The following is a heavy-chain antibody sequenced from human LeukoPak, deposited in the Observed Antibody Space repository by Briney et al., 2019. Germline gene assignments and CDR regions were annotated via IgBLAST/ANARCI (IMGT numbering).Heavy chain of an antibody. CDR3: ATSYDMGWLIGY. CDR2: IKQDGSEK. Sequence: PGGSLRLSCAASGFTFSSYWMSWVRQVPGQGLEWVANIKQDGSEKFYVASVKGRFTISRDNGKSSLYLQMNSLRAEDTALYNCATSYDMGWLIGYWGQGTLVTVSS. V-gene: IGHV3-7*03. D-gene: IGHD3/OR15-3a*01. J-gene: IGHJ4*02. CDR1: GFTFSSYW.